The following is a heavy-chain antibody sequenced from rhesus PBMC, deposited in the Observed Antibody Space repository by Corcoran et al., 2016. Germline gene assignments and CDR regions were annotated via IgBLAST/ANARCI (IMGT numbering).Heavy chain of an antibody. CDR3: ARDEYGDYGVGRRFDI. J-gene: IGHJ5-1*01. Sequence: QVKLLQWGEGLVKPSETLSLSCVVSGGSLSGSYSWTWVRQGPGKGLEWIGCVVGKTAPTHDNPSLNTRVTISKDPSKSQFSLRLSSVTAADTAVYYCARDEYGDYGVGRRFDIWGPGVLVTVSS. V-gene: IGHV4-73*01. D-gene: IGHD4-23*01. CDR1: GGSLSGSYS. CDR2: VVGKTAPT.